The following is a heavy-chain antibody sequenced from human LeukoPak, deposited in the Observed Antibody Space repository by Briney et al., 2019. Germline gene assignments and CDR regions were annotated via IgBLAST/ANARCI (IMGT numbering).Heavy chain of an antibody. Sequence: ASVKVSCKASGGTFSSYAISWVRQAPGQGLEWMGRIIPILGIANYAQKFQGRVTITADKSTSTAYMELSSLRSEDTAVYYCAREAIAAAGSELEHWGQGTLVTVSS. CDR2: IIPILGIA. V-gene: IGHV1-69*04. J-gene: IGHJ1*01. D-gene: IGHD6-13*01. CDR3: AREAIAAAGSELEH. CDR1: GGTFSSYA.